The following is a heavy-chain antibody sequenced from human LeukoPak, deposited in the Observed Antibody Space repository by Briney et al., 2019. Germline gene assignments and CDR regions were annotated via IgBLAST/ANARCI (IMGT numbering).Heavy chain of an antibody. CDR2: IYYSGST. V-gene: IGHV4-59*01. CDR3: ARAPRGAGTRFDP. D-gene: IGHD1-26*01. Sequence: SETLSLTCTVSGGSISSYYWSWIRQPPGKGLEWIGYIYYSGSTNYNPSLKSRVTISVDTSKNQFSLKLSSVTAADTAVYYCARAPRGAGTRFDPWGQGTLVTVSS. J-gene: IGHJ5*02. CDR1: GGSISSYY.